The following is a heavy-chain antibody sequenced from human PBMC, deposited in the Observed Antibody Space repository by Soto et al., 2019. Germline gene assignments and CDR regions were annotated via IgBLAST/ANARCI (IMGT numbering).Heavy chain of an antibody. V-gene: IGHV3-21*01. CDR3: TLPISEVAGYDFWSGHHPSRNFDY. CDR2: ISSSSSYI. Sequence: EVQLVESGGGLVQPGGSLRLSCAASGFTFSSYSMNWVRQAPGKGLEWVSSISSSSSYIYYADSVKGRFTISRDNAKNSLYLQMNSLRAEDTAVYYCTLPISEVAGYDFWSGHHPSRNFDYWGQGTLVTVSS. J-gene: IGHJ4*02. CDR1: GFTFSSYS. D-gene: IGHD3-3*01.